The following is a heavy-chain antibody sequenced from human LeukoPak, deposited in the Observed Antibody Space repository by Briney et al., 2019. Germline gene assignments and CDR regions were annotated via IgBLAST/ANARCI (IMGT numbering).Heavy chain of an antibody. J-gene: IGHJ4*02. D-gene: IGHD6-13*01. CDR2: IYTSGST. CDR3: ARGRAGRTDNFDY. CDR1: GGSFSSDFYY. Sequence: SGTLSLTCAFSGGSFSSDFYYWSWIRQPAGKGLEWIGRIYTSGSTNYNPSLKSRVTMSVDTSKNQFSLKVSSVTAADTAVYYCARGRAGRTDNFDYWGQGTLVTVSS. V-gene: IGHV4-61*02.